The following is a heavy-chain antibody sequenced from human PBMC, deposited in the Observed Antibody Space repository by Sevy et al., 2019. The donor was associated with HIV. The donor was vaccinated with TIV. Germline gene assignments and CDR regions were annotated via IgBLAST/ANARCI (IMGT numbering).Heavy chain of an antibody. Sequence: ASVKVSCKASGYTFTSYGISWVRQAPGQGLEWMGWISAYNGNRNYTQKLQGRVTMTTDTSTSTAYMELRSLRSDDTAVYYCARESSGANPDYSDYWGQGTLVTVSS. D-gene: IGHD6-19*01. CDR1: GYTFTSYG. V-gene: IGHV1-18*01. CDR2: ISAYNGNR. J-gene: IGHJ4*02. CDR3: ARESSGANPDYSDY.